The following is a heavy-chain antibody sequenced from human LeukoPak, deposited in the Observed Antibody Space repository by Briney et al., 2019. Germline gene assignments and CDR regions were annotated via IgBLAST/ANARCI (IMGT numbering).Heavy chain of an antibody. V-gene: IGHV4-39*07. D-gene: IGHD2-2*01. Sequence: PSETLSLTCKVSGVSISSNSIYWGWIRQPPGKGLEWIGSIVYGGGTYYKPSLNSRVTISIDTSSNQFSLNLTSVTAADTAVYYCARDPGCTTTSCHLGLDYWGQGALVTVSS. J-gene: IGHJ4*02. CDR1: GVSISSNSIY. CDR3: ARDPGCTTTSCHLGLDY. CDR2: IVYGGGT.